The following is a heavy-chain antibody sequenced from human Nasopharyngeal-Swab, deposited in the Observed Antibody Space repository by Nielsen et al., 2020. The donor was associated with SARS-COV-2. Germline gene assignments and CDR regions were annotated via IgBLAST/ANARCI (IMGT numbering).Heavy chain of an antibody. CDR1: GFTFSSYW. V-gene: IGHV3-74*01. D-gene: IGHD1-14*01. CDR2: INSEGSST. J-gene: IGHJ5*02. CDR3: VRSPSSISPGWFDP. Sequence: GGPLRLSCAASGFTFSSYWMHWVRQAPGKGLVWVSRINSEGSSTSYADSVKGRFTISRDNAKNTLYLQMNSLRAEDTAVYYCVRSPSSISPGWFDPWGQGTLVTVSS.